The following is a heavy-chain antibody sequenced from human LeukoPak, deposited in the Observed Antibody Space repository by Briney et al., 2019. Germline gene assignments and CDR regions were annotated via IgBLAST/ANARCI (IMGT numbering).Heavy chain of an antibody. D-gene: IGHD2-2*01. CDR2: IYPGDSDT. V-gene: IGHV5-51*01. J-gene: IGHJ6*02. CDR3: ARHHCSSTSCYERYYYGMDV. CDR1: GYRFTSYW. Sequence: GESLKISCKGSGYRFTSYWIGWVRQMPGKGLEWMGIIYPGDSDTRYSPSFQGQVTISADKSISTAYLQWSSLKASDTAMYYCARHHCSSTSCYERYYYGMDVWGQGTTVTVSS.